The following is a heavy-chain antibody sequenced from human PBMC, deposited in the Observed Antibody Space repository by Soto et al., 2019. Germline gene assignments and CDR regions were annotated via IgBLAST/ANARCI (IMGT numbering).Heavy chain of an antibody. V-gene: IGHV1-2*02. CDR3: ARDHWNDGAGFDY. CDR2: INPSSGGT. Sequence: ASLKVSCKASGYTFTGYYMHWVRQAPGQGLEWMGWINPSSGGTNYAQKFQGRVTMTRDTSISTAYMELSRLRSDDTAVYYCARDHWNDGAGFDYWGQGTLVTVSS. CDR1: GYTFTGYY. D-gene: IGHD1-1*01. J-gene: IGHJ4*02.